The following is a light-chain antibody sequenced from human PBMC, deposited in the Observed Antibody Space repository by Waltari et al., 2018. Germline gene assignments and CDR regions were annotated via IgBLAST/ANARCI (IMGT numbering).Light chain of an antibody. CDR1: QSISNW. J-gene: IGKJ4*01. CDR2: EAS. CDR3: QQYNNYLLT. Sequence: DIQMTQSPSTLSASVGDSVTITCRVSQSISNWLAWYQQKSGEAPKLLIFEASTLQSGVPSRFSGSGSGTEFTLTISSLQPDDLATYYCQQYNNYLLTFGGGTKVEIK. V-gene: IGKV1-5*03.